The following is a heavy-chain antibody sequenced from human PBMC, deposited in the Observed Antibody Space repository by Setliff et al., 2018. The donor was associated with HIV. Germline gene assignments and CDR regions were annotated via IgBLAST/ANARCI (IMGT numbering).Heavy chain of an antibody. D-gene: IGHD2-21*01. V-gene: IGHV4-39*01. Sequence: SETLSLTCTVSGGSISRRDYCWGWIRQPPGKGLEWIGSVYYTWSTYYNPSLKRRVTVSVDTSKNQFSLKLSSVTAADTAVYYCARHSIAVVIGVPERDDAFDIWGHGTMVTVS. CDR3: ARHSIAVVIGVPERDDAFDI. CDR2: VYYTWST. J-gene: IGHJ3*02. CDR1: GGSISRRDYC.